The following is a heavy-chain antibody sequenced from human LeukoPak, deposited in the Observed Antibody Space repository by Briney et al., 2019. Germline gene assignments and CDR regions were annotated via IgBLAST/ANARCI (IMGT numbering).Heavy chain of an antibody. CDR3: AGNVLLWFGEFSSYYYGMDV. V-gene: IGHV4-31*03. J-gene: IGHJ6*02. D-gene: IGHD3-10*01. Sequence: SETLSLTCTVSGGSISSGGYYWSWIRQHPGKGLEWIGYIYYSGSTYYNPSHKSRVTISVDTSKNQFSLKLSSVTAADTAVYYCAGNVLLWFGEFSSYYYGMDVWGQGTTVTVSS. CDR2: IYYSGST. CDR1: GGSISSGGYY.